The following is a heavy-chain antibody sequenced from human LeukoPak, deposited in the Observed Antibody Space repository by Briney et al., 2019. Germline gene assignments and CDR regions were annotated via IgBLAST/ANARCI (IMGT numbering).Heavy chain of an antibody. D-gene: IGHD1-26*01. CDR3: ARASFVGARFDY. V-gene: IGHV4-38-2*02. CDR2: INHSGST. J-gene: IGHJ4*02. CDR1: GYSISSGYY. Sequence: TPSETLSLTCTVSGYSISSGYYWGWIRQPPGQGLEWIGEINHSGSTNYNPSLKSRVTISVDTSKNQFSLKLSSVTAADTAVYYCARASFVGARFDYWGQGTLVTVSS.